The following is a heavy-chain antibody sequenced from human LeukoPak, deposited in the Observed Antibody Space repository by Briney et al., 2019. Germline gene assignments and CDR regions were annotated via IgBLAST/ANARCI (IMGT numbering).Heavy chain of an antibody. CDR3: ARVYTSSWYRGSLNFDY. CDR2: IFYTGST. J-gene: IGHJ4*02. V-gene: IGHV4-59*01. Sequence: SETLSLTCTVSGGSISSYYWSWIRQPPGKGLEWIGYIFYTGSTSYNPSLKSRVTMSVDTSKNQFSLKLNTVTAADTAVYYCARVYTSSWYRGSLNFDYWGRGTRVTVSS. CDR1: GGSISSYY. D-gene: IGHD6-13*01.